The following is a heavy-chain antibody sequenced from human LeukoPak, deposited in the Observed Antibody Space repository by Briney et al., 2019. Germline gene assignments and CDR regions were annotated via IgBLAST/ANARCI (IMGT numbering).Heavy chain of an antibody. D-gene: IGHD1-26*01. CDR2: IYHSGST. J-gene: IGHJ4*02. CDR3: ARSGSYSLGGDY. V-gene: IGHV4-30-2*01. CDR1: GGSISSGGYS. Sequence: PSQTLSLTCAVSGGSISSGGYSWSWIRQPPGKGLEWIGYIYHSGSTYYNPSLKSRVTISVDRSKNQFSLKLTSVIAADTAVYYCARSGSYSLGGDYWGQGTLVTVSS.